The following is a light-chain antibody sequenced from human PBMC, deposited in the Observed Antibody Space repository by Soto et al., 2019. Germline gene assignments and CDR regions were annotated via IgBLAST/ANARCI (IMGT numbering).Light chain of an antibody. J-gene: IGKJ5*01. CDR2: WGS. Sequence: DVVVTQSPLSLPVTPGESASMSCRSSQSLLQSSGNNYLDWYVQKPGQSPQLLIYWGSNRASGVPDRFSSSGSGTDFTLKISRVEAEDVEIYYCMQGQQLPLTFGPGTRLEIK. CDR3: MQGQQLPLT. V-gene: IGKV2-28*01. CDR1: QSLLQSSGNNY.